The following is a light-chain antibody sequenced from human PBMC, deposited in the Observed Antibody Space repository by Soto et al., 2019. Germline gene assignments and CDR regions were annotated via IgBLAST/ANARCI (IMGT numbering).Light chain of an antibody. CDR2: AAS. Sequence: AIRMTQSPSSLSASTGDRVTITCRASQGISSYLAWYQQKPGKAPKLLIYAASTLQSGVPSRFSGSGSGTDFTLTISCLTSEDFATYYCQQYYSALSFGGGTNVEIK. CDR3: QQYYSALS. J-gene: IGKJ4*01. V-gene: IGKV1-8*01. CDR1: QGISSY.